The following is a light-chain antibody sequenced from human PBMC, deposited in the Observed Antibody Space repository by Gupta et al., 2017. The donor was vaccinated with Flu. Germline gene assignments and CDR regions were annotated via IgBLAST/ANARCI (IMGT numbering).Light chain of an antibody. CDR1: QSISSW. CDR3: QQYNSYSGT. CDR2: KAS. Sequence: GDRVTITCRASQSISSWLAWYQQKPGKAPKVLIYKASSLQSGVPSRFSGSGSGTEFTLTISSLQPDDFATYYCQQYNSYSGTFGQGTEVEIK. J-gene: IGKJ1*01. V-gene: IGKV1-5*03.